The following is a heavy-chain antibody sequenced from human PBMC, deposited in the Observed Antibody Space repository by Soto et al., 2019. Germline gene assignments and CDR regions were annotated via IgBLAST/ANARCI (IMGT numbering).Heavy chain of an antibody. CDR2: IYYSGST. D-gene: IGHD3-22*01. Sequence: SETLSLTCTVSGGSISSYYWSWIRQPPGKGLEWIGYIYYSGSTNYNPSLKSRVTISVDTSKNQFSLKLSSVTAADTAVYYCARLSLRRHTYYYDSSGTIQGDWFDPWGQGTLVTVSS. CDR3: ARLSLRRHTYYYDSSGTIQGDWFDP. J-gene: IGHJ5*02. CDR1: GGSISSYY. V-gene: IGHV4-59*01.